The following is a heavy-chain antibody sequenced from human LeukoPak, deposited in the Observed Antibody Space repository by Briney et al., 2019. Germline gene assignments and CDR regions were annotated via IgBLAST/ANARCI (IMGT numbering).Heavy chain of an antibody. CDR2: IKQDGSEK. Sequence: GGSLRLSCAASGFTFGTYCMNWVRQAPGKGLQWVAKIKQDGSEKYYVDSVKGRFTISRDNAENSLYLQMNGLRVEDTAVYYCAARSSGNPYFWGQGTLVTVSS. D-gene: IGHD1-26*01. CDR3: AARSSGNPYF. V-gene: IGHV3-7*03. CDR1: GFTFGTYC. J-gene: IGHJ4*02.